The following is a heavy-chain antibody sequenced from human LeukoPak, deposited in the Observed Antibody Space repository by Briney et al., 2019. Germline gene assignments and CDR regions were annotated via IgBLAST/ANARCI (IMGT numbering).Heavy chain of an antibody. V-gene: IGHV1-69*04. D-gene: IGHD3-10*01. CDR3: ARYGSGSDYRDPFDY. Sequence: ASVKVSCKASGGTFSSYAISWVRQAPGQGLEWMGRIIPILGIANYAQKFQGRVTITADKSTSTAYMELSSLRSEDTAVYYCARYGSGSDYRDPFDYWGQGTLVTVSS. CDR2: IIPILGIA. J-gene: IGHJ4*02. CDR1: GGTFSSYA.